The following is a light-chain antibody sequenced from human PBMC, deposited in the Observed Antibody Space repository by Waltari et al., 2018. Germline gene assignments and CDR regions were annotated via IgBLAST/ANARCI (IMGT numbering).Light chain of an antibody. CDR1: RSAVGGYNC. CDR2: DVS. J-gene: IGLJ2*01. CDR3: SSYTTSSTVV. V-gene: IGLV2-14*03. Sequence: QSALTQPASVSGSPGQSITISCTGTRSAVGGYNCVSWYQQHPGKAPKLMIYDVSNRPSGVSNRFSGSKSGNTASLTISGLQAEDEADYYCSSYTTSSTVVFGGGTKLTVL.